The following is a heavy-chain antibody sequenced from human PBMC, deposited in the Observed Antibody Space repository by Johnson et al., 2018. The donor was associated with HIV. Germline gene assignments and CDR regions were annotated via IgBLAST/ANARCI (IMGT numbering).Heavy chain of an antibody. CDR2: ISYDGRNK. CDR3: VRQAPGVTIFGVGGAFDI. D-gene: IGHD3-3*01. J-gene: IGHJ3*02. Sequence: QVQLVESGGGVVQPGRSLRLSCAASGFTFSSYAMHWVRQAPGKGLEWVAVISYDGRNKYYADSVKGRFTISRDNSKNTLYLQMNSLRAEDTAVYYCVRQAPGVTIFGVGGAFDIWGQGTMVTVSS. CDR1: GFTFSSYA. V-gene: IGHV3-30*04.